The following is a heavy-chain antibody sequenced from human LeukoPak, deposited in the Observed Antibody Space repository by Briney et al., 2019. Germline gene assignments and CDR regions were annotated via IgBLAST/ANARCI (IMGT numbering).Heavy chain of an antibody. Sequence: GGSLRLSCAASGFTFSSYAMGWVRQAPGKGLEWVSAISGSGGSTYYADSVKGRFTISRDNSKNTLYLQMNSLRAEDTAVYYCAKDHYYDSSGYYSHFDYWGQGTLVTVSS. CDR2: ISGSGGST. V-gene: IGHV3-23*01. D-gene: IGHD3-22*01. J-gene: IGHJ4*02. CDR3: AKDHYYDSSGYYSHFDY. CDR1: GFTFSSYA.